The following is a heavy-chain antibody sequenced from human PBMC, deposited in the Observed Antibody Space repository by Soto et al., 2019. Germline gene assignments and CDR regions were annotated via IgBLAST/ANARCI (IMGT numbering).Heavy chain of an antibody. D-gene: IGHD2-21*01. CDR2: IYYSGST. Sequence: ASETLSLTCTVSGGSISSGGYYWSWIRQHPGKGLEWIGYIYYSGSTYYNPSLKSRVTISVDTSKNQFSLKLSSVTAADTAVYYCARANIVDFYYYGMDVWGQGTTVTVSS. CDR3: ARANIVDFYYYGMDV. J-gene: IGHJ6*02. CDR1: GGSISSGGYY. V-gene: IGHV4-31*03.